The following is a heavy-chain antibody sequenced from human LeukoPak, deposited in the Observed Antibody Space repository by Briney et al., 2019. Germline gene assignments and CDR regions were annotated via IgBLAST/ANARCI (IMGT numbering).Heavy chain of an antibody. CDR1: GFTLSSYW. V-gene: IGHV3-74*01. CDR2: INSDGSST. D-gene: IGHD3-10*01. CDR3: ARVRGESPRWFDP. J-gene: IGHJ5*02. Sequence: GGSLRLSCAASGFTLSSYWMHWVRQDPGKGLVWVAHINSDGSSTNYADSVKGRFTISRDNAKNMLYLQMSSLRAGDTAVYYCARVRGESPRWFDPWGQGTLVTVSS.